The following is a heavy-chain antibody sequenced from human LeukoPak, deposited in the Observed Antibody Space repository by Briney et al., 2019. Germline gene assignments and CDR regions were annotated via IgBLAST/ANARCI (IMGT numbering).Heavy chain of an antibody. V-gene: IGHV3-30-3*01. J-gene: IGHJ4*02. D-gene: IGHD3-22*01. CDR1: GFTFSSYA. CDR2: ISYDGSNK. CDR3: ARGVGDSSGYYFDY. Sequence: ERSLRLSCAASGFTFSSYAMHWVRQAPGKGLEWVAVISYDGSNKYYADSVKGRFTISRDNSKNTLYLQMNSLRAEDTAVYYCARGVGDSSGYYFDYWGQGTLVTVSS.